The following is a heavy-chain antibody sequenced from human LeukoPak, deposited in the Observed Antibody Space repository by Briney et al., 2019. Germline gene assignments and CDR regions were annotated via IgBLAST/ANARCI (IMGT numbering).Heavy chain of an antibody. D-gene: IGHD6-19*01. J-gene: IGHJ3*02. Sequence: SVKASCKSSGGTFSSFGISWVRQAPGQGLEWMGRIIPILGVTNYAQMFQGKVTITADKYTSTAYMELSSLRSEDTAVYYCAREEGGNGWHTDAFDIWGQGTMVTVSS. CDR3: AREEGGNGWHTDAFDI. V-gene: IGHV1-69*04. CDR2: IIPILGVT. CDR1: GGTFSSFG.